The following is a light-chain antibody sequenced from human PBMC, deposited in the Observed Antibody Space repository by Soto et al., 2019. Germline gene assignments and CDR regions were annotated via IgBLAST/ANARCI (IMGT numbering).Light chain of an antibody. CDR1: SPNIGRNT. CDR3: ASWDDTLNGV. J-gene: IGLJ3*02. V-gene: IGLV1-44*01. Sequence: QSVLTQPPSASGTPGQRVTISCSGSSPNIGRNTVNWYQQFPGSAPKVLIYRNDQRPSGVPDRFSGSKSGTSASLAISGLQSEDEADYYCASWDDTLNGVFGGGTKLTV. CDR2: RND.